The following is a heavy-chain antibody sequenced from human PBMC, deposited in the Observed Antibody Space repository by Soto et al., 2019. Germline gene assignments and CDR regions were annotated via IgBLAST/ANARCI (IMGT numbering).Heavy chain of an antibody. Sequence: QVQLQESGPRLVKPSETLSLTCNVSGVTINSYYWTWIRQTPGKGLEWIGYMSDSGTTVYNPSLKSRVTISIDASKNQFSLRLNFVTAADTAVYYCAGRGQRVVRDWGQGTLVSVSS. CDR1: GVTINSYY. CDR3: AGRGQRVVRD. J-gene: IGHJ4*02. V-gene: IGHV4-59*12. CDR2: MSDSGTT. D-gene: IGHD3-10*01.